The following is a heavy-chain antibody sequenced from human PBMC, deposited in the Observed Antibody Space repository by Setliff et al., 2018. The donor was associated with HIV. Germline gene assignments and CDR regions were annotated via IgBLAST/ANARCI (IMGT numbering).Heavy chain of an antibody. D-gene: IGHD1-26*01. V-gene: IGHV4-34*01. CDR3: ARVADTSLSRVGATRWFDP. Sequence: LSLTCAVYGGSFSGYSWSWIRQPPGKGLEWIGEINHRGSTNYNSSLKSRVTIGVDTSKNQFSLNLSAVTAADTAMYYCARVADTSLSRVGATRWFDPWGQGTLVTVSS. CDR1: GGSFSGYS. CDR2: INHRGST. J-gene: IGHJ5*02.